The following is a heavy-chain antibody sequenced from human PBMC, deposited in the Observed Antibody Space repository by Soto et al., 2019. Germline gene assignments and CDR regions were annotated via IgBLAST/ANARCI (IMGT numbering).Heavy chain of an antibody. CDR1: GGSISSSSYY. J-gene: IGHJ5*02. CDR2: MYYSGST. V-gene: IGHV4-39*01. CDR3: ARHRRRLRWYDFDP. D-gene: IGHD4-17*01. Sequence: PSETLSLTCTVSGGSISSSSYYWGWIRQPPGKGLEWIGSMYYSGSTYYNPSLKSRVTISVDTSKNQFSLKLSSVTAADTAVYYCARHRRRLRWYDFDPWGQGTLVTVSS.